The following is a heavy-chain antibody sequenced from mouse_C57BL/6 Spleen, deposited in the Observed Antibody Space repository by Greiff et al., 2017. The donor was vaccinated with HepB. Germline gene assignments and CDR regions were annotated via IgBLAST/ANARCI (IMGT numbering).Heavy chain of an antibody. Sequence: EVKLMESGPGLVKPSQSLSLTCSVTGYSITSGYYWNWIRQFPGNKLEWMGYISYDGSNNYNPSLKNRISITRDTSKNQFFLKLNSVTTEDTATYYCARERGNWDWYFDVWGTGTTVTVSS. V-gene: IGHV3-6*01. D-gene: IGHD4-1*01. CDR3: ARERGNWDWYFDV. CDR2: ISYDGSN. J-gene: IGHJ1*03. CDR1: GYSITSGYY.